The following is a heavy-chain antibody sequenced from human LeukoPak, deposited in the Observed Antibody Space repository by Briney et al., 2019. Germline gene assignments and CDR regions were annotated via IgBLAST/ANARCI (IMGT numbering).Heavy chain of an antibody. CDR1: GFTFSGYG. CDR3: AKEGRGCLDV. V-gene: IGHV3-30*02. D-gene: IGHD6-19*01. CDR2: IRYDGSDK. J-gene: IGHJ6*04. Sequence: PPGGSLRLSCAVSGFTFSGYGMHWVRQAPGKGLEGVAFIRYDGSDKYYTESVKGRFTISRDNSKNTLYLQMNSLRPEDTAVYYCAKEGRGCLDVWGKGTTVTVSA.